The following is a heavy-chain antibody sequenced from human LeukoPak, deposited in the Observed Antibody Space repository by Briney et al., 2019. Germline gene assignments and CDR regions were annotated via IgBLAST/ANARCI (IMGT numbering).Heavy chain of an antibody. J-gene: IGHJ4*02. CDR3: ARLGWGDHFDY. V-gene: IGHV4-39*01. CDR1: GFSISSSSYY. CDR2: IYYSGST. D-gene: IGHD4-23*01. Sequence: SETLSLTCTVSGFSISSSSYYWGWIRQPPGKGLVWIGSIYYSGSTYYNPSLNSRITISVDTSNNLFSLKLSSVTAADTALYCCARLGWGDHFDYWGEGTLVTVSS.